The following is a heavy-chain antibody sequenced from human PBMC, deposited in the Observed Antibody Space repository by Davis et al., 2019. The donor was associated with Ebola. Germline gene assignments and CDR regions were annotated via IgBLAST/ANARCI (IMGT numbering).Heavy chain of an antibody. CDR1: GYTFTSYA. J-gene: IGHJ6*02. CDR2: INAGNGNT. Sequence: ASVKVSCKASGYTFTSYAMHWVRQAPGQRLEWMGWINAGNGNTKYSQKFQGRVTITRDTSASTAYMELSSLRSEDTAVYYWARAPGTVTTKGRGMDVWGQGTTVTVSS. CDR3: ARAPGTVTTKGRGMDV. V-gene: IGHV1-3*01. D-gene: IGHD4-17*01.